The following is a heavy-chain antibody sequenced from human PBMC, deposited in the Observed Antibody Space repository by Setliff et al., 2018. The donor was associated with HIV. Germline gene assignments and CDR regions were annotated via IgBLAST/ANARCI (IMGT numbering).Heavy chain of an antibody. CDR1: GGSISSYY. D-gene: IGHD1-7*01. CDR2: LHYSVSS. Sequence: SETLSLTCTVSGGSISSYYWSWIRQPAGKGLEWIGYLHYSVSSNYNPSLKSRVTISVDTSKNQFSLKLSTVTVADTAVYYCARHRSGNWYYFCFDPWGQGTLVTVSS. CDR3: ARHRSGNWYYFCFDP. J-gene: IGHJ5*02. V-gene: IGHV4-59*08.